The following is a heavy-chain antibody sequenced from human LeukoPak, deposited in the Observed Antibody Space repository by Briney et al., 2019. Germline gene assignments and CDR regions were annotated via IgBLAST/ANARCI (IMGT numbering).Heavy chain of an antibody. D-gene: IGHD2-15*01. V-gene: IGHV3-48*03. CDR1: GFTFSSYE. CDR3: ARDRGSGGSCLFDY. J-gene: IGHJ4*02. Sequence: GGPLRLSCAASGFTFSSYEMNWVRQAPGKGLEWVSYISSSGSTIYYADSVKGRFTISRDNAKNSLYLQMNSLRAEDTAVYYCARDRGSGGSCLFDYWGQGTLVTVSS. CDR2: ISSSGSTI.